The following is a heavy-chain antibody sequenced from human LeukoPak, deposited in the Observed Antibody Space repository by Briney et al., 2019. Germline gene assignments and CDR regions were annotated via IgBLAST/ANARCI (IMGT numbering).Heavy chain of an antibody. V-gene: IGHV3-48*01. J-gene: IGHJ1*01. Sequence: GGSLRLSCAASGFTFSAYSMNWVRQAPGKGLEWVAYISSSGSTIYYAESVKGRFTISRDNAKNSLYLQMNSLRAEDTAVYYCARPEFGRAGTAHFQHWGQGTLVTVSS. D-gene: IGHD6-19*01. CDR1: GFTFSAYS. CDR2: ISSSGSTI. CDR3: ARPEFGRAGTAHFQH.